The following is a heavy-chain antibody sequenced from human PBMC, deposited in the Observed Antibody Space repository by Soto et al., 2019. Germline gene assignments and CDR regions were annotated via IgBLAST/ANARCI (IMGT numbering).Heavy chain of an antibody. Sequence: GGSLRLSCGVSGFTFNDFEMNWVRQAPGKGPEWLAYIDGSGATKKYADSVRGRFTISRDNPNNSLFLQMSSLSAADTAIYYCARGFGRFTYWGQGTLVSVSS. J-gene: IGHJ4*02. D-gene: IGHD3-10*01. CDR1: GFTFNDFE. CDR3: ARGFGRFTY. V-gene: IGHV3-48*03. CDR2: IDGSGATK.